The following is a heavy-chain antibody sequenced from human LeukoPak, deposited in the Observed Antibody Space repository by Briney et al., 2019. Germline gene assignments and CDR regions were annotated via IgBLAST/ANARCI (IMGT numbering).Heavy chain of an antibody. CDR3: AKDGRYYDSSAYKYYFDY. V-gene: IGHV3-48*01. D-gene: IGHD3-22*01. Sequence: PGGSLRLSCAASGFTFSSYSMNWVRQAPGKGLEWVSYISSSSSTIYYADSVKGRFTISRDNSKNTLYLQMNSLRAEDTAVYYCAKDGRYYDSSAYKYYFDYWGQGTLVTVSS. CDR1: GFTFSSYS. CDR2: ISSSSSTI. J-gene: IGHJ4*02.